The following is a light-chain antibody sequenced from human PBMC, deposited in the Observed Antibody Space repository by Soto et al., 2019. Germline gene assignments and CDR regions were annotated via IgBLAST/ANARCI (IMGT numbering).Light chain of an antibody. CDR2: DVS. CDR3: SSDTSSSTLVV. J-gene: IGLJ2*01. Sequence: QSALTQPASVSGSPGQSITISCTGTSSDVGGYNYVSWYQQHPGKAPKLMIYDVSNRPSGVSNRFSGSKSGNTASLTISGLHAEDAADYYCSSDTSSSTLVVFGGGTKVTVL. CDR1: SSDVGGYNY. V-gene: IGLV2-14*01.